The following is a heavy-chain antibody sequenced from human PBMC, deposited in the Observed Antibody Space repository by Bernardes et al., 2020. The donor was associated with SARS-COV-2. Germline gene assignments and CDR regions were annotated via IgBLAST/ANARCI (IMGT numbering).Heavy chain of an antibody. CDR2: LWKNGNHK. Sequence: GGSLRLSCAASGFTLSNAVMHWVRQAPGEGPEWVAVLWKNGNHKYNVDSVKGRFTISRDNAKNLLYLQMNSLRVEDTAVYYCARIDEVTGRDYWGQGTLVTVSS. V-gene: IGHV3-33*01. CDR1: GFTLSNAV. J-gene: IGHJ4*02. CDR3: ARIDEVTGRDY. D-gene: IGHD6-19*01.